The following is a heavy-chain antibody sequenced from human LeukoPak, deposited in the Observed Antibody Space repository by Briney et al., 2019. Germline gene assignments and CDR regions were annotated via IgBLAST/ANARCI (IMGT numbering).Heavy chain of an antibody. V-gene: IGHV4-59*01. CDR3: ARGLPTLYYYDSSGYYIDYFDY. CDR2: IYYSGST. D-gene: IGHD3-22*01. Sequence: PSETLSLTCTVSGGSISSYYWSWIRQPPGKGLEWIGYIYYSGSTNYNPSLKSRVTISVDTSKNQFSLKLSSVTAADTAVYYCARGLPTLYYYDSSGYYIDYFDYWGQGTLVTVSS. J-gene: IGHJ4*02. CDR1: GGSISSYY.